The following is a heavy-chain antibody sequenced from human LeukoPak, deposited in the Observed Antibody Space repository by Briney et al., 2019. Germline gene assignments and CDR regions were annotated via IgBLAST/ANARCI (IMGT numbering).Heavy chain of an antibody. Sequence: PGGSLRLSCAASGITFEDYGMSWVRQVPGKGVEWVSEISWNSDRTNYADSVKGRFTISRDNAKNSLHLQMNSLRVEDTALYYCAKEAADIVVVPAAMMDSWGQGTLVTVSS. J-gene: IGHJ5*01. CDR1: GITFEDYG. CDR3: AKEAADIVVVPAAMMDS. CDR2: ISWNSDRT. V-gene: IGHV3-20*04. D-gene: IGHD2-2*01.